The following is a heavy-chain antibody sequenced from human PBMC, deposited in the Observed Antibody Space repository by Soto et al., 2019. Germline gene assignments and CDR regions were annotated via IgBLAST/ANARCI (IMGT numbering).Heavy chain of an antibody. CDR1: GFTFSSYA. V-gene: IGHV3-23*01. CDR3: AKDGGYCSGGSCYPRPHYYYYMDV. CDR2: ISGSGGST. Sequence: EVQLLESGGGLVQPGGSLRLSCAASGFTFSSYAMSWVRQAPGKGLEWVSAISGSGGSTYYADSVKGRFTISRDNSKNTLYLQMNSLRAEDTAVYYCAKDGGYCSGGSCYPRPHYYYYMDVWGKGTTVTVSS. J-gene: IGHJ6*03. D-gene: IGHD2-15*01.